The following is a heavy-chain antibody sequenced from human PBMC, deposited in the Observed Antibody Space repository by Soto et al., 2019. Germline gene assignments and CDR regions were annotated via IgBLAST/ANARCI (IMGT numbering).Heavy chain of an antibody. J-gene: IGHJ4*02. CDR3: ARRAIVVRGVTSYYFDY. Sequence: PGESLKISCKGSGYTSTSYWVGWVRQMPGKGLEWMGIIDPGDSDARYSPSFQGQVTFSADKSISTAYLQWSSLKASDTAMYYCARRAIVVRGVTSYYFDYWGQGTLVTVSS. CDR2: IDPGDSDA. CDR1: GYTSTSYW. V-gene: IGHV5-51*01. D-gene: IGHD3-10*01.